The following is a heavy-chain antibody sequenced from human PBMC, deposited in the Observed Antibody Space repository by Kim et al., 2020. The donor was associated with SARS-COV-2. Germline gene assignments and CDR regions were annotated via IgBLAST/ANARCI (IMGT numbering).Heavy chain of an antibody. CDR3: ARHEVGGSGIYY. Sequence: YNAPLKSRAPISADTSTNHFSLHLTSVTAADTAVYYCARHEVGGSGIYYWGQGVLVTVSS. V-gene: IGHV4-39*01. J-gene: IGHJ4*02. D-gene: IGHD3-10*01.